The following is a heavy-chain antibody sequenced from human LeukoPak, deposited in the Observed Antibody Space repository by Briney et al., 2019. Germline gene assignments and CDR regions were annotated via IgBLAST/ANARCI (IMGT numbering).Heavy chain of an antibody. V-gene: IGHV3-7*03. Sequence: PGGSLRLSCAASGFTFSSYWMSWVRQAPGKGLEWVANIKQDGSEKYYVDSVKGRFTISRDNAKNSLYLQMNSLRAEDTAVYYCARMDDYGGKRPIGAFDIWGQGTMVTVSS. CDR3: ARMDDYGGKRPIGAFDI. D-gene: IGHD4-23*01. CDR1: GFTFSSYW. CDR2: IKQDGSEK. J-gene: IGHJ3*02.